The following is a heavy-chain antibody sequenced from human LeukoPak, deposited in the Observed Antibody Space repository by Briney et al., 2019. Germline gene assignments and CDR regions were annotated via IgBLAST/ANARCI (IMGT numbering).Heavy chain of an antibody. Sequence: ASETLSLTCTVSGGSISSSSYYWGWIRQPPGKGLEWIGSIYYSGSTYYNPSLKSRVTISVDTSKNQFSLKLSSVTAADTAVYYSARLSSFPIVPAALDYWGQGTLVTVSA. J-gene: IGHJ4*02. CDR1: GGSISSSSYY. D-gene: IGHD2-2*01. V-gene: IGHV4-39*01. CDR2: IYYSGST. CDR3: ARLSSFPIVPAALDY.